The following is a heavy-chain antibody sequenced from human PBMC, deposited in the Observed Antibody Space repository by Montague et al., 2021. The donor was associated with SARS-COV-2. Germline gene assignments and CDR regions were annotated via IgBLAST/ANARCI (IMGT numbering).Heavy chain of an antibody. V-gene: IGHV4-61*01. CDR2: MYYTGHT. Sequence: SETLSLTCTVTGASVASGNFYWSWIRQPPGKGLEWIGYMYYTGHTNYNPSLESRVTMPADPSKNQFSLTLTSVTAADTAVYYCAGSRANVPSRPGFDYWGQGALVTVSS. CDR1: GASVASGNFY. J-gene: IGHJ4*02. D-gene: IGHD6-6*01. CDR3: AGSRANVPSRPGFDY.